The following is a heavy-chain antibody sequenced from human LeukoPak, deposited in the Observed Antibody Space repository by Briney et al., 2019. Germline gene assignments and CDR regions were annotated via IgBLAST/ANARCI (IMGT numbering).Heavy chain of an antibody. Sequence: GESLKISCKGSGYSFTSYWIGWVRQMPGKGLEWMGIIYPGDSDTRYSPSFQGQVTISADKSISTAYLQWSSLKASDTAMYYCASRYDNSGYYPGHFDYWGQGTLVTVSS. J-gene: IGHJ4*02. CDR3: ASRYDNSGYYPGHFDY. CDR2: IYPGDSDT. D-gene: IGHD3-22*01. CDR1: GYSFTSYW. V-gene: IGHV5-51*01.